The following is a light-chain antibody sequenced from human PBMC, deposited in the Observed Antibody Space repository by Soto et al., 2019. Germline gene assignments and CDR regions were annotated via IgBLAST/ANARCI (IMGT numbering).Light chain of an antibody. J-gene: IGKJ2*01. CDR2: TAS. V-gene: IGKV1-5*03. Sequence: DIQMTQSPSTLSASVGDRVTITGRASQSISGLLAWYQQKPGRAPELLIYTASSLEHGVPSSFSGSGSGTESTLTISSLQPDDFATYYCQQYNSYPYNVGQVTKLDIK. CDR3: QQYNSYPYN. CDR1: QSISGL.